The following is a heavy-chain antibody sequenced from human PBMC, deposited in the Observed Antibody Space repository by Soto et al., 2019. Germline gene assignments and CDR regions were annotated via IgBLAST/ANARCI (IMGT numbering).Heavy chain of an antibody. D-gene: IGHD5-12*01. CDR2: IIGDGRST. CDR3: TKWMSDRVQILNFDY. CDR1: GFTFSRPA. Sequence: EVQLLESGGALKQQGGSLRLSCAASGFTFSRPAMIWVRQAPGKGLAWVSSIIGDGRSTKYADSVKGRFTISRDNFQNMLYLQMNSLIAEDTAFYYCTKWMSDRVQILNFDYWGQGTLVTVSS. V-gene: IGHV3-23*01. J-gene: IGHJ4*02.